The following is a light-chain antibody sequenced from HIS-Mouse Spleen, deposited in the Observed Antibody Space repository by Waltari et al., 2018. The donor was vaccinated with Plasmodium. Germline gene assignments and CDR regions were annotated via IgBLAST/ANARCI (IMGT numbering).Light chain of an antibody. V-gene: IGLV3-10*01. J-gene: IGLJ3*02. CDR3: YSTDSSGNHRV. CDR2: EDS. CDR1: ALPKTS. Sequence: SYELTQPPSAPVSPGQTARITCSFHALPKTSAYLYQQKSGQAPVLVIYEDSKRPSGIPERFSGSSSGTMATLTISGAQVEDEADYYCYSTDSSGNHRVFGGGTKLTVL.